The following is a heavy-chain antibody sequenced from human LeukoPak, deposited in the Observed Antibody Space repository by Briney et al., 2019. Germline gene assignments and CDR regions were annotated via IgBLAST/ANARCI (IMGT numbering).Heavy chain of an antibody. D-gene: IGHD4-17*01. Sequence: ASVKVSCKASGYTFSNYYIHWVRQAPGQGLEWMGVGNPSGSSTTYAQNFQGRVTMTRDTSTSTVYMELSSLRSEDTAVYYCASSTVTTSYYFDYWGQGTLVTVSS. CDR1: GYTFSNYY. V-gene: IGHV1-46*01. CDR2: GNPSGSST. J-gene: IGHJ4*02. CDR3: ASSTVTTSYYFDY.